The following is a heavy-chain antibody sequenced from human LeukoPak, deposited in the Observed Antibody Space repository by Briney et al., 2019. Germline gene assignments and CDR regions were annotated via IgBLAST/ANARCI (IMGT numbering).Heavy chain of an antibody. Sequence: PGGSLRLSCAASGFTFSSSAMSWVRQAPGKGLEWVAVISYDGSNKYYADSVKGRFTISRDNSKNTLCLRMNSLRAEDTAVYYCARDPLGTRPGFDYWGQGTLVTVSS. CDR3: ARDPLGTRPGFDY. CDR1: GFTFSSSA. CDR2: ISYDGSNK. J-gene: IGHJ4*02. V-gene: IGHV3-30*04. D-gene: IGHD1-1*01.